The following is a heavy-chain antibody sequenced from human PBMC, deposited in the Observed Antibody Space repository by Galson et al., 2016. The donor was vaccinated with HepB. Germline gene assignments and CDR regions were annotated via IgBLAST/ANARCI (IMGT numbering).Heavy chain of an antibody. D-gene: IGHD3-22*01. CDR3: AKAAHHYDTSGPRWVDY. V-gene: IGHV3-43*01. CDR1: GFTFDDYT. J-gene: IGHJ4*02. Sequence: SLRLSCAASGFTFDDYTMHWVRQAPGKGLEWVSLISYNGGSTYYADSVKGRFTISRDNSKNFLFLQMNSLRSEDTALYYCAKAAHHYDTSGPRWVDYWGQGTLVTVSS. CDR2: ISYNGGST.